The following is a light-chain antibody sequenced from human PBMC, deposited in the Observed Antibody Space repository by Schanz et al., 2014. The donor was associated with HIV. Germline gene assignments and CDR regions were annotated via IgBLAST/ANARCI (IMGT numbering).Light chain of an antibody. V-gene: IGKV1-17*02. CDR1: QGIGNE. CDR3: LQQNTYPLI. CDR2: AAS. Sequence: DIQMTQSPSSLSASVGDTVTITCRASQGIGNELGWYQQKPGKAPKRLIYAASFLQSEVPSRFIGSGSGTEFTLTITNLQPEDFATYYCLQQNTYPLIFGQGTRLEVK. J-gene: IGKJ5*01.